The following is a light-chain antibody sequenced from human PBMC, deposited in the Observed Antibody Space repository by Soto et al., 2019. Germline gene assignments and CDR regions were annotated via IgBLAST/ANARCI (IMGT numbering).Light chain of an antibody. CDR3: QQATNFPLS. Sequence: DMQMTQSPTSVSPSVGGRVTITRRANEDIRSWLAWYQQKPGIAPKLLINAASNLQSGVPSRLSGSGSGTDFTLTISSLQPEDFATYYCQQATNFPLSFGGGTKLE. CDR2: AAS. V-gene: IGKV1D-12*01. CDR1: EDIRSW. J-gene: IGKJ4*01.